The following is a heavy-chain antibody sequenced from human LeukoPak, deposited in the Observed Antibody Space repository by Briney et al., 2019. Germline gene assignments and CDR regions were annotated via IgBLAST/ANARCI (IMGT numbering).Heavy chain of an antibody. Sequence: GGSLRLSCAASRFTFSSYGMHWVRQAPGKGLEWVAYIQYDGSNQQYADSVKGRFTISRDNAKNSLYLQMSSLRAEDTAVYYCTRVEETATTAAIIRKYSYYYYYMDVWGKGNTVTVSS. CDR2: IQYDGSNQ. J-gene: IGHJ6*03. CDR1: RFTFSSYG. CDR3: TRVEETATTAAIIRKYSYYYYYMDV. D-gene: IGHD4-11*01. V-gene: IGHV3-30*02.